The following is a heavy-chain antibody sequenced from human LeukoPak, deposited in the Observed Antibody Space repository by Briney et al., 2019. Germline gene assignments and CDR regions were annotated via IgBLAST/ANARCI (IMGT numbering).Heavy chain of an antibody. CDR2: ISYDGSNK. CDR1: GFTFSTSN. Sequence: GGSLRLSCAASGFTFSTSNMHWVRQAPGKGLEWVSFISYDGSNKKEADSVTGRFTISRDNSKNTLYLQMNSLRAADTAVYYCARGPLRDFDFWGQGILVTVSS. CDR3: ARGPLRDFDF. V-gene: IGHV3-30*04. J-gene: IGHJ4*02.